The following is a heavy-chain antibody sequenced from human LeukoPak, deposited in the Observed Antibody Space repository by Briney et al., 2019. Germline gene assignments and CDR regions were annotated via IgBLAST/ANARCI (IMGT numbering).Heavy chain of an antibody. V-gene: IGHV1-2*02. CDR1: GYTFTGYY. CDR3: ARVGYDFWSGYPPGYYYYMDV. D-gene: IGHD3-3*01. CDR2: INPNSGGT. Sequence: ASVKVSCKASGYTFTGYYMHWVRQAPGQGLEWMGWINPNSGGTNYAQKLQGRVTMTTDTSTSTAYMELRSLRSDDTAVYYCARVGYDFWSGYPPGYYYYMDVWGKGTTVTVSS. J-gene: IGHJ6*03.